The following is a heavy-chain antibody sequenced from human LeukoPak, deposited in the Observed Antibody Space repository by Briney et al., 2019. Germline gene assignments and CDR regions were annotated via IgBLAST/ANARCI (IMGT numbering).Heavy chain of an antibody. J-gene: IGHJ6*03. CDR3: ARLGAQTGYYYYYYMDV. D-gene: IGHD1-26*01. V-gene: IGHV4-59*08. CDR2: IYYTGST. CDR1: GGSIRSYY. Sequence: SETLSLTCTVSGGSIRSYYWTWIRQPPGKGLEWIGYIYYTGSTNYNPSLKSRVTISVDTSKNQFSLKLSSVTAADTAVYYCARLGAQTGYYYYYYMDVWGKGTTVTVSS.